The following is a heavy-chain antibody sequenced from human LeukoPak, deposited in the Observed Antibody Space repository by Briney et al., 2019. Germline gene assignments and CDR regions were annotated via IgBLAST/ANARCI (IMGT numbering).Heavy chain of an antibody. Sequence: SVKVSCKASGGTFSSYAISLVRQAPGQGLEWMGGIIPIFGTANYAQKFQGRVTITTDESTSTAYMELSSLRSEDTAVYYCARTPPPFDSSSSAAPDYWGQGTLVTVSS. V-gene: IGHV1-69*05. CDR1: GGTFSSYA. D-gene: IGHD6-13*01. CDR3: ARTPPPFDSSSSAAPDY. J-gene: IGHJ4*02. CDR2: IIPIFGTA.